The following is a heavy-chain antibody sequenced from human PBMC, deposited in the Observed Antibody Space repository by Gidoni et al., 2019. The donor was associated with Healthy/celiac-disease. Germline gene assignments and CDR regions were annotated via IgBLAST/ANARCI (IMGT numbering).Heavy chain of an antibody. J-gene: IGHJ5*02. CDR1: GFTFSDYY. D-gene: IGHD1-7*01. CDR3: ARELAGTTGWFDP. Sequence: QVQLVESGGGLVKPGGSLRLSCAASGFTFSDYYMSWIRQSPGKGLEWVSYISSSSSYTNYADSVKGRFTISRDNAKNSLYLQMNSLRAEDTAVYYCARELAGTTGWFDPWGQGTLVTVSS. CDR2: ISSSSSYT. V-gene: IGHV3-11*06.